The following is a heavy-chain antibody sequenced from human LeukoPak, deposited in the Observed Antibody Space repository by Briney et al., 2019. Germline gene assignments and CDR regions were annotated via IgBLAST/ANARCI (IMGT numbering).Heavy chain of an antibody. V-gene: IGHV1-2*06. CDR2: INPNSGGT. D-gene: IGHD3-10*01. CDR3: ARCGFGELLNWFDH. Sequence: GASVKVSCKASGYTFTCYYMHWVRQAPGQGLEWMGRINPNSGGTNYAQKFQGRVTMTRDTSISTAYMELSRLRSDDTAVYYCARCGFGELLNWFDHWGQGTLVTVSS. CDR1: GYTFTCYY. J-gene: IGHJ5*02.